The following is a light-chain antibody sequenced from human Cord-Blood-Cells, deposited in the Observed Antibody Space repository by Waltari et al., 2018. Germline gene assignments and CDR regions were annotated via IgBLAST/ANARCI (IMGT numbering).Light chain of an antibody. Sequence: DIVMTQSPDSLAVSLCERATINCKSSQSVLYSSNNKNSFAWYQQKPGQPPKRLIYWASTRESGVPDRFSGSGSGTDFTLTISSLQAEDVAVYYCQQYYSTPWTFGQGTKVEIK. CDR1: QSVLYSSNNKNS. V-gene: IGKV4-1*01. J-gene: IGKJ1*01. CDR3: QQYYSTPWT. CDR2: WAS.